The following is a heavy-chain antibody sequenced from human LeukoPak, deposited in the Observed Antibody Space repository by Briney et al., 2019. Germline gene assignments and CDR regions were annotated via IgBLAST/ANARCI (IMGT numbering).Heavy chain of an antibody. CDR2: INHSGST. V-gene: IGHV4-34*01. CDR1: GGSFSGYY. Sequence: SETLSLTCAVYGGSFSGYYWRWIRQPPGKGLEWIGEINHSGSTNYNPSLKSRVTISVDTSKNQFSLKPTSVTAADTAVYYCARFLLESGTYWFDPWGQGTLVTVSS. J-gene: IGHJ5*02. D-gene: IGHD1-26*01. CDR3: ARFLLESGTYWFDP.